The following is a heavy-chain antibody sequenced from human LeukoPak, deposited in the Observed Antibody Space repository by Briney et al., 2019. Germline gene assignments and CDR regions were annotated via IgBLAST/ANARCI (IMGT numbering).Heavy chain of an antibody. CDR2: IYNSGTT. V-gene: IGHV4-31*03. D-gene: IGHD2-2*01. Sequence: SGPTLVNPSQTLSLTCTVSGGSISTGGYYWTWIRQHPGKGLEWIGYIYNSGTTYYNPSLESRVTISGDTSKNQFSLKLSSVTAADTAVYYCARDRFLQAAIVVIPAAWFDPWGQGTLVSVSS. J-gene: IGHJ5*02. CDR1: GGSISTGGYY. CDR3: ARDRFLQAAIVVIPAAWFDP.